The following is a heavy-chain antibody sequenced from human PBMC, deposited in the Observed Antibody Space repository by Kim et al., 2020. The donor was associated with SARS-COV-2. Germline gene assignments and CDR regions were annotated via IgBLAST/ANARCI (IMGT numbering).Heavy chain of an antibody. CDR3: ARDQSLGGGTVDAFEV. CDR2: IYYSGST. CDR1: GGSISSGDSY. V-gene: IGHV4-30-4*01. Sequence: SETLSLTCTVSGGSISSGDSYWIWIRQPPGKGLEWIAYIYYSGSTYYNPSLKSRVTISVDTSKNQFSLKPSSVTAADTAVYYCARDQSLGGGTVDAFEV. D-gene: IGHD2-8*02. J-gene: IGHJ3*01.